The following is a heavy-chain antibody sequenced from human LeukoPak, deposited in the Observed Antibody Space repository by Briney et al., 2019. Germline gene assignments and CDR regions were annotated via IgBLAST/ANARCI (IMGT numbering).Heavy chain of an antibody. CDR3: ARDFYSDSSGYYSGHAFDI. Sequence: GGSLRLSCAASGFTFNTYSMNWVRQAPGKGLEWVSYISARSATRDYADSVKDRFTISRDNAKNSLHLQMNSLRAEDTAVYYCARDFYSDSSGYYSGHAFDIWGQGTMVIVSP. CDR2: ISARSATR. CDR1: GFTFNTYS. J-gene: IGHJ3*02. V-gene: IGHV3-48*01. D-gene: IGHD3-22*01.